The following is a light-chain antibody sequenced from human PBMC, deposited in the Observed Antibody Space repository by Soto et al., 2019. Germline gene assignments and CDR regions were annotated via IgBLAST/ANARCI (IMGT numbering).Light chain of an antibody. V-gene: IGKV4-1*01. CDR1: QSVLYSSNNENY. Sequence: DIVMTQSPDSLAVTLGERATINCKSSQSVLYSSNNENYLAWYQQKPGQPPNLLIYWASTRESGVPDRFSGSGSGTDFTLTISSLQAEDVAVYYCQQYYSTPPTFGQGTKVEIK. CDR3: QQYYSTPPT. CDR2: WAS. J-gene: IGKJ1*01.